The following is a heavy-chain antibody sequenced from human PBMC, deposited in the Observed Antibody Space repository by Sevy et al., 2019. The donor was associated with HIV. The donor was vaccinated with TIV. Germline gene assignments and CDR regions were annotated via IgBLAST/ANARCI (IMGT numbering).Heavy chain of an antibody. CDR1: GFTLSNCN. J-gene: IGHJ4*02. CDR3: AKDRWASTSPSRALDF. CDR2: IRSGDDTI. Sequence: GGCLRLSCAASGFTLSNCNMNWVRQAPGKGLEWISYIRSGDDTIYYAQSVKGRFTFSRDNAKNSLYLQMDSLTDEDTPVYYCAKDRWASTSPSRALDFWGQGTLVTVSS. D-gene: IGHD1-26*01. V-gene: IGHV3-48*02.